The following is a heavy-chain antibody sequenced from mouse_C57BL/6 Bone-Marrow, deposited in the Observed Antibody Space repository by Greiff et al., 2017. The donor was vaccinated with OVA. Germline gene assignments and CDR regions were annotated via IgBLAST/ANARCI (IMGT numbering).Heavy chain of an antibody. J-gene: IGHJ4*01. Sequence: QVQLKQPGAELVKPGASVKLSCKASGYTFTSYWMHWVKQRPGQGLEWIGMIHPNSGSTNYNEKFKSKATLTVDKSSSTAYMQLSSLTSEDSAVYYCAMDGYYLYAMDYWGQGTSVTVSS. D-gene: IGHD2-3*01. V-gene: IGHV1-64*01. CDR1: GYTFTSYW. CDR3: AMDGYYLYAMDY. CDR2: IHPNSGST.